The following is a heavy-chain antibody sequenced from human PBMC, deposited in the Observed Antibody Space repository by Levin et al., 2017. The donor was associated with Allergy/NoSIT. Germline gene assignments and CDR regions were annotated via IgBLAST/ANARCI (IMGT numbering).Heavy chain of an antibody. CDR2: IYYSGST. Sequence: SQTLSLTCTVSGGSISSSSYYWGWIRQPPGKGLEWIGSIYYSGSTYYNTSLKSRVTISVDTSKNQFSLKLSSVTAADTAVYYCARGKNYYDRDNWFDPWGQGTLVTVSS. J-gene: IGHJ5*02. CDR3: ARGKNYYDRDNWFDP. D-gene: IGHD3-22*01. CDR1: GGSISSSSYY. V-gene: IGHV4-39*01.